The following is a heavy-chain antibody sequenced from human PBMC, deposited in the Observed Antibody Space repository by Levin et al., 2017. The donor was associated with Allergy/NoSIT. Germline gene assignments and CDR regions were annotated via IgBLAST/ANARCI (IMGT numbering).Heavy chain of an antibody. D-gene: IGHD3-22*01. J-gene: IGHJ1*01. CDR3: ARVGYDSSGTLEGGYFQH. CDR2: IYHSGST. Sequence: ESLKISCAVSGYSISSGYYWGWIRQPPGKGLEWIGSIYHSGSTYYNPSLKSRVTISVDTSKNQFSLKLSSVTAADTAVYYCARVGYDSSGTLEGGYFQHWGQGTLVTVSS. V-gene: IGHV4-38-2*01. CDR1: GYSISSGYY.